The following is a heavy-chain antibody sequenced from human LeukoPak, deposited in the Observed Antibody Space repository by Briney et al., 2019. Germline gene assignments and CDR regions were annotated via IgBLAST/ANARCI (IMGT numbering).Heavy chain of an antibody. V-gene: IGHV1-18*01. CDR2: ISAYNGNT. Sequence: ASVTVSCKASGYTFTSYGISWVRQAPGQGLEWMGWISAYNGNTNYAQKFQGRVTMTRDTSISTAYMELSRLRSDDTAVYYCARDNDYGDYFPTTNWFDPWGQGTLVTVSS. D-gene: IGHD4-17*01. CDR3: ARDNDYGDYFPTTNWFDP. J-gene: IGHJ5*02. CDR1: GYTFTSYG.